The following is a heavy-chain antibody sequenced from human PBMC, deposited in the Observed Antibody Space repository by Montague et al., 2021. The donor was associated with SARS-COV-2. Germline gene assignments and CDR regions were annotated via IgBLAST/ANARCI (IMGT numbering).Heavy chain of an antibody. CDR1: GGSFSGYY. V-gene: IGHV4-34*01. CDR2: INHSGST. Sequence: SETLSLTCAVYGGSFSGYYWSWIRQPPGKGLEWIGEINHSGSTNYNQSLKSRVTISVDTSKNQFSLKLSSVTAADTAVYYCARGRRILLWFVELLSGGDYSGMDVWGQGTTVTVSS. D-gene: IGHD3-10*01. CDR3: ARGRRILLWFVELLSGGDYSGMDV. J-gene: IGHJ6*02.